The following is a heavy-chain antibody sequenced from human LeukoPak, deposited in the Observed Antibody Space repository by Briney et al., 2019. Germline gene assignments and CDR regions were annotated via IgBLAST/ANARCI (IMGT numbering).Heavy chain of an antibody. V-gene: IGHV3-15*01. CDR3: TLGDFWSGYSNFDY. CDR1: GFTFSNAW. J-gene: IGHJ4*02. Sequence: GGSLRLSCAASGFTFSNAWMSWVRQAPGKGLEWVGRIKSKTDGGTTDYAAPVKGRFTISRDDSKNTLYLQMNSLKTEDTAVYYCTLGDFWSGYSNFDYWGQGTLVTVSS. CDR2: IKSKTDGGTT. D-gene: IGHD3-3*01.